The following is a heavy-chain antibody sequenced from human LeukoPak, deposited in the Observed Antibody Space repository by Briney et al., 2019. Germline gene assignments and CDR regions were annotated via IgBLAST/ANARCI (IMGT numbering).Heavy chain of an antibody. V-gene: IGHV4-61*02. CDR3: ARDVGGGYSSVRLDY. J-gene: IGHJ4*02. CDR2: IYTSGST. Sequence: SETPSLTCTVSGGSISSGSYYWSWIRQPARKGLEWIGRIYTSGSTNYNPSLKSRVTISVDTSKNQFSLKLSSVTAADTAVYFCARDVGGGYSSVRLDYWGQGTLVTVSS. CDR1: GGSISSGSYY. D-gene: IGHD5-18*01.